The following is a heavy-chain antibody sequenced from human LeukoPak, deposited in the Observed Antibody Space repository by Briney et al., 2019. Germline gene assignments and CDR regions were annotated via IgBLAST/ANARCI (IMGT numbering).Heavy chain of an antibody. CDR1: GYTFTGYY. CDR3: ARDMGGGSGSYWSRANDAFDI. Sequence: ASVKVSCKASGYTFTGYYMHWVRQAPGQGLEWMGWINPNSGNTGYAQKFQGRVTITRNTSISTAYMELSSLRAEDTAVYYCARDMGGGSGSYWSRANDAFDIWGQGTMVTVSS. CDR2: INPNSGNT. J-gene: IGHJ3*02. V-gene: IGHV1-8*03. D-gene: IGHD3-10*01.